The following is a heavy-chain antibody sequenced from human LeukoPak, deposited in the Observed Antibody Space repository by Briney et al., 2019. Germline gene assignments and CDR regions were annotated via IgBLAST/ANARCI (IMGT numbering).Heavy chain of an antibody. J-gene: IGHJ4*02. V-gene: IGHV3-30*02. Sequence: PGGSLRLSCAASGFIFSDYGMHWVRQAPGKGLERVTFIRYDGTNKYYADSVKGRFTISRDNSRNTLYLQMNSLSSEDTAVYYCAKEGTASKPSDLDYWGQGTLVTVSS. D-gene: IGHD1/OR15-1a*01. CDR3: AKEGTASKPSDLDY. CDR2: IRYDGTNK. CDR1: GFIFSDYG.